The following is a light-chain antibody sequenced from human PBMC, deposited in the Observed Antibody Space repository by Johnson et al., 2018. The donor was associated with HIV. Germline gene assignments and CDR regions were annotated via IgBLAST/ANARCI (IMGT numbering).Light chain of an antibody. J-gene: IGLJ1*01. CDR2: DNN. CDR1: SSNIGNNY. Sequence: QSVLTQPPSVSAAAGQKVTISCSGRSSNIGNNYVAWYQQVPGTAPKLLIYDNNRRPSGVPDRFSGSKSGPSATLGITGLQPGDAADSFCGTWDNSLRTAFFGTGTKVNGL. CDR3: GTWDNSLRTAF. V-gene: IGLV1-51*01.